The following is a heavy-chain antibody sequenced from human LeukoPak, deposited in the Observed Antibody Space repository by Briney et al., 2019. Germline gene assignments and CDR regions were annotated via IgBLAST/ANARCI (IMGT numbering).Heavy chain of an antibody. CDR2: INHSGST. J-gene: IGHJ4*02. Sequence: PSETLSLTCAVYGGSFSGYYWSWLRQPPGKGLEWIGEINHSGSTNYNPSLKSRVTISVDTSKNQFSLKLSSVTAADTAVYYCARSSGYYYDSSGYIDYWGQGTLVTVSS. CDR1: GGSFSGYY. CDR3: ARSSGYYYDSSGYIDY. D-gene: IGHD3-22*01. V-gene: IGHV4-34*01.